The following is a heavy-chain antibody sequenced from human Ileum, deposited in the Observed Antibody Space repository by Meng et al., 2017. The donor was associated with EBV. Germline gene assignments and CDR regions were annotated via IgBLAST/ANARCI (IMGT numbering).Heavy chain of an antibody. V-gene: IGHV4-4*02. D-gene: IGHD3-22*01. CDR1: GGSISRSDW. CDR3: ASSDYYRSDY. CDR2: TSHSGST. Sequence: QVRVQESVPGLVKPSETLSLTVAVSGGSISRSDWWSWVPQPPGKGLEWIWETSHSGSTNYSPSLKSRVTISLDKSKNQLSLKLNSVTAADTAVYYCASSDYYRSDYWGQGTLVTVSS. J-gene: IGHJ4*02.